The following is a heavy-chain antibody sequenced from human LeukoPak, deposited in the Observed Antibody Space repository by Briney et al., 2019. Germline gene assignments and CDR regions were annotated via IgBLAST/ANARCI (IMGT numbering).Heavy chain of an antibody. Sequence: GGSLRLSCAASGFTFSSYGMHWVRQAPGKGLEWVAFIRYDGSNKYYADSVKGRFTISRDNSKNTLYLQMNSLRAEDTAVYYCARDSRLIGDWFDPWGQGTLVTVSS. V-gene: IGHV3-30*02. CDR2: IRYDGSNK. CDR3: ARDSRLIGDWFDP. J-gene: IGHJ5*02. CDR1: GFTFSSYG. D-gene: IGHD2-8*01.